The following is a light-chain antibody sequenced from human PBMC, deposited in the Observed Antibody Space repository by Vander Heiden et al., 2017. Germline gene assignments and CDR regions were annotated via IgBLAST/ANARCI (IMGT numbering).Light chain of an antibody. CDR1: QSVSSSY. V-gene: IGKV3-20*01. CDR2: GAS. CDR3: QQDGSSPLT. Sequence: EIVFTQSPATLSLSPGERATLSCRASQSVSSSYLAWYQQKPGQAPRLIIYGASSSATGIPDRFSGSGSGTEFTLPISRLEPEDFAVYYCQQDGSSPLTVGGGTKVEIK. J-gene: IGKJ4*01.